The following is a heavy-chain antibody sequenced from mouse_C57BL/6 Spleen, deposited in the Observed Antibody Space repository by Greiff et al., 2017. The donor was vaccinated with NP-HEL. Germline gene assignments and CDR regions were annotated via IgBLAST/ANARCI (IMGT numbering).Heavy chain of an antibody. CDR1: GYTFTSYG. CDR3: ARAGTTTVGGFAY. V-gene: IGHV1-81*01. CDR2: IYPRSGNT. D-gene: IGHD1-1*01. Sequence: QVQLQQSGAELARPGASVKLSCKASGYTFTSYGISWVKQRTGQGLEWIGEIYPRSGNTYYNEKFKGKATLTADKSSSTAYMELRSLTSEDSAVYFCARAGTTTVGGFAYWGQGTLVTVSA. J-gene: IGHJ3*01.